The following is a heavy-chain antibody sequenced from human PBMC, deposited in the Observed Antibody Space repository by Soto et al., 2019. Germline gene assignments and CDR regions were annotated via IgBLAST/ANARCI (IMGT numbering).Heavy chain of an antibody. CDR2: INPNSGGT. Sequence: ASVKVSCKASGYTFTGYYMHWVRQAPGQGLEWMGWINPNSGGTNYAQKFQGWVTMTRDTSISTAYMELSRLRSDDTAVYYCAREWPAMVRGVRHYGMDVWGQGTTVTVSS. CDR1: GYTFTGYY. D-gene: IGHD3-10*01. CDR3: AREWPAMVRGVRHYGMDV. J-gene: IGHJ6*02. V-gene: IGHV1-2*04.